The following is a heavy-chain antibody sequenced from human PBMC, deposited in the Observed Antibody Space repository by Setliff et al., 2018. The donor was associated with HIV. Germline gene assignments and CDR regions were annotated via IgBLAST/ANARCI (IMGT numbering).Heavy chain of an antibody. CDR2: IYSSGST. Sequence: ETLSPTCTVSGGSMSGYYWNWIRQPAGKGLEWIGRIYSSGSTNHNPSLKSRVTMSVDTSKYQFSLSLSSVTAADTAVYFCARDPGYTSGSTFHFDDWGQGTLVTVSS. D-gene: IGHD5-18*01. J-gene: IGHJ4*02. V-gene: IGHV4-4*07. CDR3: ARDPGYTSGSTFHFDD. CDR1: GGSMSGYY.